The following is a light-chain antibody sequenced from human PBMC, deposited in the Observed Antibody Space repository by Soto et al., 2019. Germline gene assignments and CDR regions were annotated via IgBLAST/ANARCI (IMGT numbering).Light chain of an antibody. Sequence: ENVLTQSPATLSLSPGEGATLSCRASQSINTYLAWYQQKPGQAPRLLIYDASKRATGIPARFSGSGSGTDFTLTISRLEPEDFAVYYCQQRSKWPPEVTFGQGTRLEIK. CDR3: QQRSKWPPEVT. V-gene: IGKV3-11*01. J-gene: IGKJ5*01. CDR2: DAS. CDR1: QSINTY.